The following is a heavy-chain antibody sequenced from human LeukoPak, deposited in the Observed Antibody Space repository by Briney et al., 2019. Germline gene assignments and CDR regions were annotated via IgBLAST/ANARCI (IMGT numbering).Heavy chain of an antibody. CDR3: ARGSKYYYDSSGYYSWFDP. D-gene: IGHD3-22*01. Sequence: SETLSLTCTVSGGSISSSSYYWGWIRQPPGKGLEWIGSIYYSGSIYYNPSLKSRVTISVDTSKNQFSLKLSSVTAADTAVYYCARGSKYYYDSSGYYSWFDPWGQGTLVTVSS. CDR1: GGSISSSSYY. J-gene: IGHJ5*02. CDR2: IYYSGSI. V-gene: IGHV4-39*07.